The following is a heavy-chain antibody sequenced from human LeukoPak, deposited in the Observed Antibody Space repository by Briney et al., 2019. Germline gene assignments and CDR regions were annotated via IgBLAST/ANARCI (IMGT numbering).Heavy chain of an antibody. CDR3: AKDDVLRYFDTEFNAFDI. D-gene: IGHD3-9*01. CDR2: ISWNSGSI. CDR1: GFTFDDYA. V-gene: IGHV3-9*01. J-gene: IGHJ3*02. Sequence: LRLSCAASGFTFDDYAMHWVRQAPGKGLEWVSGISWNSGSIGYADSVKGRFTISRDNAKNSLYLQMNSLRAEDTALYYCAKDDVLRYFDTEFNAFDIWGQGTMVTVSS.